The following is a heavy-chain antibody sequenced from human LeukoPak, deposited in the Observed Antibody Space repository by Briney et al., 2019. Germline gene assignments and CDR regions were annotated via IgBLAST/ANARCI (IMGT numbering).Heavy chain of an antibody. CDR1: GFTFSYYC. D-gene: IGHD6-19*01. J-gene: IGHJ4*02. CDR2: LNQGGSDT. Sequence: GGSLRLSCAASGFTFSYYCMSWVRQAPGKGLEWVAILNQGGSDTYYVDSVKGRFTISRDNAKNSLYLQMNSLRVEDTAVYYCARARSSGSVDCWGQGILVTVSS. V-gene: IGHV3-7*04. CDR3: ARARSSGSVDC.